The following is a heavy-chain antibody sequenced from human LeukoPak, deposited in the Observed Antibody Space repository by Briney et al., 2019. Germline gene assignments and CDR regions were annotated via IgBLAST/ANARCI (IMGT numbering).Heavy chain of an antibody. CDR3: ARQGGYYGMDV. V-gene: IGHV4-34*01. CDR1: GGSFSGYY. J-gene: IGHJ6*02. Sequence: PSETLSLTCAVYGGSFSGYYWSWIRQPPGKGLEWIGEINHSGSTNYNPPLKSRVTISVDTSKNQFSLKLSSVTAADTAVYYCARQGGYYGMDVWGQGTTVTVSS. D-gene: IGHD3-16*01. CDR2: INHSGST.